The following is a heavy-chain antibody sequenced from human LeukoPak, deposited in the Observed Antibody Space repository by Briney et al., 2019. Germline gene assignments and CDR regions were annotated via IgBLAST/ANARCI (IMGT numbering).Heavy chain of an antibody. CDR2: INHSGST. Sequence: SETLSLTCAVYGGSFSNYYWTWIRQPPGKGLEWIGEINHSGSTNYNPSLKSRVTISVDTSKNQFSLKLSSVTAADTAVYYCAYSSSWATRAFDYWGQGTLVTVSS. CDR1: GGSFSNYY. D-gene: IGHD6-13*01. J-gene: IGHJ4*02. CDR3: AYSSSWATRAFDY. V-gene: IGHV4-34*01.